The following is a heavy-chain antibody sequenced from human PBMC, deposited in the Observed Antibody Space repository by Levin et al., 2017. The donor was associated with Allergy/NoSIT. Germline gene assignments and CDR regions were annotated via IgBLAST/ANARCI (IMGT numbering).Heavy chain of an antibody. Sequence: HPGGSLRLSCAASGFTFSNYWMSWVRQAAGKGLEWVANVNPLGNNKLYVDSVKGRFTISRDNAKDSLYLQMNNLRADDTAVYYCVSPGDNGWQYWGQGTLVTVSS. D-gene: IGHD6-19*01. CDR3: VSPGDNGWQY. CDR1: GFTFSNYW. J-gene: IGHJ4*02. V-gene: IGHV3-7*02. CDR2: VNPLGNNK.